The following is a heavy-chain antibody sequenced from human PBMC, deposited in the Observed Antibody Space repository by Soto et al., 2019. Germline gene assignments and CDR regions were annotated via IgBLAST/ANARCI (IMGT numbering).Heavy chain of an antibody. CDR1: GGSITSSGYY. J-gene: IGHJ4*02. D-gene: IGHD2-2*01. CDR2: TSNSGST. V-gene: IGHV4-31*03. Sequence: QVQLQESGPGLVKPSQTLSLTCTVSGGSITSSGYYWSWIRQHPGEGLEWIGFTSNSGSTSSNPSLETGVTIPVDTSPTQFSLSLKSVIAADTAVYYFARGGASTKVDYWGQGTLVTVSP. CDR3: ARGGASTKVDY.